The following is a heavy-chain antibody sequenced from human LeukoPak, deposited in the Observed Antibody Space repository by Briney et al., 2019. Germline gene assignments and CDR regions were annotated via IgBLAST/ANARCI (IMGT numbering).Heavy chain of an antibody. Sequence: SETLSLTCTVSGGSISSYYWSWIRQPAGKGLEWIGRIYTSGSTNYNPSLKSRVTMSVDTSKNQFSLKLSSVTAADTAVYYCARGVGATGYYYYYMDVWGKGTTVTVSS. CDR2: IYTSGST. J-gene: IGHJ6*03. CDR1: GGSISSYY. V-gene: IGHV4-4*07. CDR3: ARGVGATGYYYYYMDV. D-gene: IGHD1-26*01.